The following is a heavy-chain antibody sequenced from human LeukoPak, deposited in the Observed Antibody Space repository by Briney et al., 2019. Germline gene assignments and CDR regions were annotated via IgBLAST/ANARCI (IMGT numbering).Heavy chain of an antibody. CDR1: GGSISSGSSY. J-gene: IGHJ6*02. Sequence: PSQTLSLTCTVSGGSISSGSSYWGWIRQPAGKGLEWIGRIYTSGSTNYNPSLKSRVAISVDTSKNQFSLKLRSVTAADTAVYYCARAESGGGYGMDVWGRGTTVSVSS. CDR2: IYTSGST. V-gene: IGHV4-61*02. CDR3: ARAESGGGYGMDV. D-gene: IGHD3-10*01.